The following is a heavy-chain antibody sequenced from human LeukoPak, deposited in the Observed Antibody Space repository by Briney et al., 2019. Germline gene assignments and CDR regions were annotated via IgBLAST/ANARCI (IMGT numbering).Heavy chain of an antibody. CDR2: ISGSGNTI. Sequence: GGSLRLSCAASEFNFISYAVTGVRQAPGMGLEWVSTISGSGNTIYYADSVRGRFTTSRDNSKNTLYLQMNSLRADDTAVYFCAKGAGGSISGWYTFYYWGQGTLVTVSS. CDR3: AKGAGGSISGWYTFYY. J-gene: IGHJ4*02. D-gene: IGHD6-19*01. CDR1: EFNFISYA. V-gene: IGHV3-23*01.